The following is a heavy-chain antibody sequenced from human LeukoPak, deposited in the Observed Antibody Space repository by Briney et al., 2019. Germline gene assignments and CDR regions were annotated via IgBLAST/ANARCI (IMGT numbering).Heavy chain of an antibody. J-gene: IGHJ6*02. CDR1: GFTFSSYA. CDR3: AREEGGSGWYSYYYGMDV. D-gene: IGHD6-19*01. V-gene: IGHV3-30-3*01. Sequence: PGGFLRLSCAASGFTFSSYAMHWVRQAPGKGLEWVAFISYDGSNKYYADSVKGRFTISRDNSKNTLYLQMNSLRAEDTAVYYCAREEGGSGWYSYYYGMDVWGQGTTVTVSS. CDR2: ISYDGSNK.